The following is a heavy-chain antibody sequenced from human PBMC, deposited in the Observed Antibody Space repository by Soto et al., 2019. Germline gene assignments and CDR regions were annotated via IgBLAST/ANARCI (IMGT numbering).Heavy chain of an antibody. CDR1: GGTFISYA. CDR3: ETQWNFDYSGGYPTHRDYYGMNV. V-gene: IGHV1-69*13. Sequence: GASVKVSCKASGGTFISYAISWVRQAPGQGLEWMGGIIPIFGTANYAQKFQGRVTITADESTSTAYMELRSLRSDDTAVYYCETQWNFDYSGGYPTHRDYYGMNVWGQGPTVTFSS. CDR2: IIPIFGTA. J-gene: IGHJ6*02. D-gene: IGHD3-3*01.